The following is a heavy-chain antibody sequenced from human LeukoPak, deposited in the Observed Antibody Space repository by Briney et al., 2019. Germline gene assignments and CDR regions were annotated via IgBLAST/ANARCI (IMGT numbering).Heavy chain of an antibody. CDR1: GFVFSSYN. J-gene: IGHJ4*02. V-gene: IGHV3-48*01. Sequence: GSLRLSCAASGFVFSSYNMNWVRQAPGKGLEWISYITISSSTIHYADSVKGRFTISGDNSKNTLFLQMDSLRAEDTAVYYCARDRAAGNFDYWGQGTLVTVSS. CDR2: ITISSSTI. CDR3: ARDRAAGNFDY. D-gene: IGHD6-13*01.